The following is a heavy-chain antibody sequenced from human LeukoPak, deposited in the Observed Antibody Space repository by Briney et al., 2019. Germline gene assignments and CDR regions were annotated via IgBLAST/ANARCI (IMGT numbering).Heavy chain of an antibody. J-gene: IGHJ4*02. CDR1: GYTLTELS. Sequence: ASVKVSCKVSGYTLTELSMHWVRQAPGKGLEWMGGFDPEDGETIYAQKFQGRVTMTEDTSTDTAYMELSSLRSEDTAVYYCAALAPTSDFWSGYYGYWGQGTLVTVSS. D-gene: IGHD3-3*01. CDR2: FDPEDGET. CDR3: AALAPTSDFWSGYYGY. V-gene: IGHV1-24*01.